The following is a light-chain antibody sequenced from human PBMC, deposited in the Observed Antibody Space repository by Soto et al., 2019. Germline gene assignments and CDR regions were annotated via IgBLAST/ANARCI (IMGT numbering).Light chain of an antibody. CDR3: QQYGTSPFT. J-gene: IGKJ3*01. CDR2: HTS. Sequence: ETLMTQSPATLSVSPGERATLSCRASQSVNNNLAWYQQRLGQAPRLLIYHTSGRSPGVPDRFSGSGSGTDFTLTISGLEPEDFGVYYCQQYGTSPFTFGPGTTV. V-gene: IGKV3-20*01. CDR1: QSVNNN.